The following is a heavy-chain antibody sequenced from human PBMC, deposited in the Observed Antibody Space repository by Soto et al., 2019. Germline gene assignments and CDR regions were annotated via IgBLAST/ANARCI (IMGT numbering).Heavy chain of an antibody. Sequence: ASVKVSCKASGGTFSSYAISWVRQAPGQGLEWMGGIIPIFGTANYAQKFQGRVTITADESTSTAYMELSSLRSEDTAVYYCASGDYGGNFDYYYYGMDVWGQGTTVTVSS. CDR2: IIPIFGTA. CDR1: GGTFSSYA. D-gene: IGHD4-17*01. CDR3: ASGDYGGNFDYYYYGMDV. V-gene: IGHV1-69*13. J-gene: IGHJ6*02.